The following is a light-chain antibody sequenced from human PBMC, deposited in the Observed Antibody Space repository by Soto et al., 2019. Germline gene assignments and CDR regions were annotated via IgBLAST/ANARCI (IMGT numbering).Light chain of an antibody. CDR1: QSVLYSSNNKNY. CDR2: WAS. CDR3: QQYYSTPYT. J-gene: IGKJ2*01. V-gene: IGKV4-1*01. Sequence: DIVMTQSPDSLAVSLGERATINCKSSQSVLYSSNNKNYLAWYQQKPGQSPKLLIYWASTRESGVPDRFSGSGSGTDFTLTISSLQAEDVAVYYCQQYYSTPYTFGQGTKLE.